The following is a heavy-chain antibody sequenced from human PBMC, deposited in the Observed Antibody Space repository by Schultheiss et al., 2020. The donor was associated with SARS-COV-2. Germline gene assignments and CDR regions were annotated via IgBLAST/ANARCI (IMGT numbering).Heavy chain of an antibody. J-gene: IGHJ4*02. Sequence: GESLKISCAASGFTFRSYSMNWVRQAPGKGLEWVSSISSIGSNKYYADSVKGRFTISRDNAKNSLYLQMNSLRAEDTAVYYCARDLGYYGSGSYTDYWGQGTLVTVSS. CDR1: GFTFRSYS. CDR3: ARDLGYYGSGSYTDY. CDR2: ISSIGSNK. V-gene: IGHV3-21*01. D-gene: IGHD3-10*01.